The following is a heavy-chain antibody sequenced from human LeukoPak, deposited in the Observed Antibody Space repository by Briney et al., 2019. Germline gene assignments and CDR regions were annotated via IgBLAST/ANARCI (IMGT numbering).Heavy chain of an antibody. J-gene: IGHJ5*02. V-gene: IGHV3-21*01. CDR1: GFTFSSYS. CDR2: NSSSSSYI. D-gene: IGHD6-13*01. Sequence: GGSLRLSCAASGFTFSSYSMNWVRQAPGKGLEWVSSNSSSSSYIYYADSVKGRFTISRDNAKNSLYLQMNSLRAEDTAVYYCARDQDIAAAGTWFDPWGQGTLVTVSS. CDR3: ARDQDIAAAGTWFDP.